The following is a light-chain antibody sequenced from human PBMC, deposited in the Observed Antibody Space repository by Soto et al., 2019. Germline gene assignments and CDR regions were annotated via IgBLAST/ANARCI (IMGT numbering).Light chain of an antibody. CDR2: KAS. V-gene: IGKV1-5*03. Sequence: DIQMTQSPSTLSASVGDRVTITCRASQSINSRLAWYQQKPGKAPNLLIYKASSLESGVPSRFSGSGSGTEFTLTISSLQPDDFATYYCQQYKNYWTFGQGTKVEIK. CDR3: QQYKNYWT. CDR1: QSINSR. J-gene: IGKJ1*01.